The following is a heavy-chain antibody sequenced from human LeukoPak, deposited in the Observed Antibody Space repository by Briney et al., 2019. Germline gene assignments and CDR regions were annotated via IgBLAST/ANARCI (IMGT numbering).Heavy chain of an antibody. CDR2: ISGSGGST. J-gene: IGHJ4*02. D-gene: IGHD3-3*01. CDR1: GFTFNSYA. Sequence: PGGSLRLSCAASGFTFNSYAMSWVRQAPGKGLEWVSGISGSGGSTYYADSVKGRFTISRDNSKNTLFLQMNSLRAEDTAVYYCARDRITDFWSGYYTNYFDYWGQGTLVTVSS. V-gene: IGHV3-23*01. CDR3: ARDRITDFWSGYYTNYFDY.